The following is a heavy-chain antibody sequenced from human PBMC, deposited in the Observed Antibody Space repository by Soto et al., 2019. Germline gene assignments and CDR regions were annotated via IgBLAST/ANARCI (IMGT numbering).Heavy chain of an antibody. CDR3: LIAVAGSFAPDY. CDR1: GFTFSTYS. Sequence: GGSLRLSCSASGFTFSTYSMNWVRQAPGKGLEWVSYISSSSTYIYYADSVKGRFTISRDNAKNSLYLQMNSLRAEDTAVYYCLIAVAGSFAPDYWGQGTLVTVSS. D-gene: IGHD6-19*01. J-gene: IGHJ4*02. CDR2: ISSSSTYI. V-gene: IGHV3-21*01.